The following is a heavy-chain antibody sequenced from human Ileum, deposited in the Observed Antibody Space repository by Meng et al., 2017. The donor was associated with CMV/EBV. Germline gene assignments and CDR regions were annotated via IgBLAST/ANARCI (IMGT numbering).Heavy chain of an antibody. D-gene: IGHD3-10*01. CDR3: ARDQGIRGFDP. J-gene: IGHJ5*02. V-gene: IGHV4-61*01. CDR2: IYYSGST. Sequence: CTVSGGSVRSCSYYWSWMRQRPGKGLEWIGYIYYSGSTNYNPSLKSRVTISVDTSKNQFSLKLSSVTAADTAVYYCARDQGIRGFDPWGQGTLVTVSS. CDR1: GGSVRSCSYY.